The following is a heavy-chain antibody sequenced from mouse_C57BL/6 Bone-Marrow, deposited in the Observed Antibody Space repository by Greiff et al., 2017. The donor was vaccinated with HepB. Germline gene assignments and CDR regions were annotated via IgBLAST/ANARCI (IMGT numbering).Heavy chain of an antibody. D-gene: IGHD1-3*01. J-gene: IGHJ1*03. CDR1: GYTFTSYW. V-gene: IGHV1-53*01. Sequence: VQLQQPGTELVKPGASVKLSCKASGYTFTSYWMHWVKQRPGQGLEWIGNINPSNGGTNYNEKFKSKATLTVDKSSSTAYMQLSSLTSEDSAVYCCATYPPSGYWYFDVWGTGTTVTVSS. CDR2: INPSNGGT. CDR3: ATYPPSGYWYFDV.